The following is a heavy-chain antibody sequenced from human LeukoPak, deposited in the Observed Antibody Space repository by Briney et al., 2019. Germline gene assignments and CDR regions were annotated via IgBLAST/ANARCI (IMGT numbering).Heavy chain of an antibody. CDR1: GFTFSNAW. J-gene: IGHJ5*01. CDR3: ATDRGARDS. V-gene: IGHV3-15*01. D-gene: IGHD3-10*01. Sequence: GGSLRLSCVASGFTFSNAWMSWVRQAPGKGREWVGRIKSKADGGTIDHAAPVKGRFTISRDDLKNPLYLQMNSLKTEDTAVYYCATDRGARDSWGQGTLVTVSS. CDR2: IKSKADGGTI.